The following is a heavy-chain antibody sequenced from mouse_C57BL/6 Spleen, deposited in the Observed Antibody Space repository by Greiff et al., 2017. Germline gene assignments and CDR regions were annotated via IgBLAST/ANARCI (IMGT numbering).Heavy chain of an antibody. Sequence: VQLQQSGPELVKPGASVKLSCKASGYTFTSYDINWVKQRPGQGLEWIGWIYPRDGSTKYNEKFKGKATLTVATSSSTAYMELHSLTSEDFAVYFCAWTNYGSLSYWYFDVWGTGTTVTVSS. CDR2: IYPRDGST. CDR1: GYTFTSYD. J-gene: IGHJ1*03. V-gene: IGHV1-85*01. D-gene: IGHD1-1*01. CDR3: AWTNYGSLSYWYFDV.